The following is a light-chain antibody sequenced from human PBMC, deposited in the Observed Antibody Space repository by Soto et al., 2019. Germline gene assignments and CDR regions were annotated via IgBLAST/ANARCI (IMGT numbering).Light chain of an antibody. Sequence: EIVLTQSPGSLSLSPGERAPLSCRASQSVSSSYLAWYQQKPGQPPRLLIYDASNRATGIPARFSGSGSGTDFTLTINSLEPEDFAFYYCQQRGNWPPTFGQGTKVDIK. V-gene: IGKV3D-20*02. J-gene: IGKJ1*01. CDR3: QQRGNWPPT. CDR2: DAS. CDR1: QSVSSSY.